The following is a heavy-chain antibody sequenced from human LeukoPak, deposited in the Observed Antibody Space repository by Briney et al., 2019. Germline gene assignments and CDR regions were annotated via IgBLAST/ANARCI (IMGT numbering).Heavy chain of an antibody. J-gene: IGHJ4*02. V-gene: IGHV1-18*01. CDR2: ISAYNGNT. Sequence: ASMKVSCKASGYTFTSYGISWVRQAPGQGLEWMGWISAYNGNTNYAQKLQGRVTMTTDTSTSTAYMELRSLRSDDTAVYYCARDRRVITGTTKGLDYWGQGTLVIVSS. CDR1: GYTFTSYG. CDR3: ARDRRVITGTTKGLDY. D-gene: IGHD1-7*01.